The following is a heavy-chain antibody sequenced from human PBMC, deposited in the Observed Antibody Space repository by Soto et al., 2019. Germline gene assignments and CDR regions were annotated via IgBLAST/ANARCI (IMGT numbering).Heavy chain of an antibody. CDR1: GFTFSTYW. CDR2: INSDGSTT. J-gene: IGHJ3*01. V-gene: IGHV3-74*01. CDR3: ASNVHYYDYSGVVIDL. Sequence: EVQLVESGGGSVQPGGSLRLSCGASGFTFSTYWMHWVRRAPGKGLVWVSHINSDGSTTNYADSVKGRFTISRDNAKNTLYLQMNSLRGDDTALYYCASNVHYYDYSGVVIDLWGQGTMVTVSS. D-gene: IGHD3-22*01.